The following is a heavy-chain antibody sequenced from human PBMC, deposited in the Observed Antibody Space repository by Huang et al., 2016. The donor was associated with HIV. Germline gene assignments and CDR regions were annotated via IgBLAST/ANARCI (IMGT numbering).Heavy chain of an antibody. Sequence: QLQLQESGPGLVKPSETLSLTCTVSGGSIRSDNYYWGWIRQPPGKGLEWSGSIYYSGTHYYNPSLKSRVTITVDTSKNQFSLKMRSVTAADTAVYYCARLPGSITMIRGVITDPYWGQGTLVTVSS. J-gene: IGHJ4*02. V-gene: IGHV4-39*01. CDR3: ARLPGSITMIRGVITDPY. CDR2: IYYSGTH. CDR1: GGSIRSDNYY. D-gene: IGHD3-10*01.